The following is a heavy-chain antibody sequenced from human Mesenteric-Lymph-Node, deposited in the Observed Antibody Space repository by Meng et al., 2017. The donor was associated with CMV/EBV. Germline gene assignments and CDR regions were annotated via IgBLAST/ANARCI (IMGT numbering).Heavy chain of an antibody. CDR2: IYSGGNT. CDR3: ARMVRGVIRGAEYFQH. CDR1: GITVRIND. Sequence: AGITVRINDMSWVRQAPGKGLEWVSVIYSGGNTYYADSVKGRFTISRDNSKNTLYLQMNSLRAEDTAVYYCARMVRGVIRGAEYFQHWGQGTLVTVSS. J-gene: IGHJ1*01. V-gene: IGHV3-53*01. D-gene: IGHD3-10*01.